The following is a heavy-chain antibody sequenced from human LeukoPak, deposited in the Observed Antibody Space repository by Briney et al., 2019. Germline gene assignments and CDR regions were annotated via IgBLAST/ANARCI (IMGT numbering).Heavy chain of an antibody. CDR2: IYTSGST. CDR1: GGSISSGGYY. CDR3: ARGLSYGKPRFDY. J-gene: IGHJ4*02. Sequence: SQTLSLTCTVSGGSISSGGYYWSWIRQPAGKGLEWIGRIYTSGSTNYNPSLKSRVTISVDTSKNQFSLKLSSVTAADTAVYYCARGLSYGKPRFDYWGQGSLVTVSS. V-gene: IGHV4-61*02. D-gene: IGHD1-26*01.